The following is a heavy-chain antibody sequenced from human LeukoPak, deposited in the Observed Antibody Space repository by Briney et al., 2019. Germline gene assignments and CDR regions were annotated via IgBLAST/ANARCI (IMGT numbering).Heavy chain of an antibody. Sequence: PGGSLRLSCAASGFTFSSYGMHWVRQAPGKGLEWVAFIRYDGSNKYYADSVKGRFTISRDNSKNTLYLQMNSLRAEDTAVFYCAKTQNYYGSGRFRSDAFDIWGQGTMVTVSS. D-gene: IGHD3-10*01. CDR1: GFTFSSYG. J-gene: IGHJ3*02. CDR3: AKTQNYYGSGRFRSDAFDI. V-gene: IGHV3-30*02. CDR2: IRYDGSNK.